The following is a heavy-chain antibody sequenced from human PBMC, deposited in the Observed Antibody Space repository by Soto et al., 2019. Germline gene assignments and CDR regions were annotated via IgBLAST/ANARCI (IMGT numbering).Heavy chain of an antibody. Sequence: SVKVSCKASGGTFSSYAISWVRQAPGQGLEWMGGIIPIFGTANYAQKFQGRVTITADESTSTAYMELSSLRSEDTAVYYCARSYYYDSGGSGRKGWFGPWGRGTLVA. D-gene: IGHD3-22*01. CDR3: ARSYYYDSGGSGRKGWFGP. J-gene: IGHJ5*02. CDR1: GGTFSSYA. V-gene: IGHV1-69*13. CDR2: IIPIFGTA.